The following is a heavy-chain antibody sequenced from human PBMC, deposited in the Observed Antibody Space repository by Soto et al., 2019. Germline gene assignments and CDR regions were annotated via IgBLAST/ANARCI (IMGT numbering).Heavy chain of an antibody. Sequence: SETLSLTCAVYGGSFSGYYWSWIRQPPGKGLEWIGEINHSGSTNYNPSLKSRVTISVGTSKNQFSLKLSSVTAADTAVYYCARENYVLRYFDWLFTNWFDPWGQGTLVTVSS. CDR1: GGSFSGYY. CDR2: INHSGST. J-gene: IGHJ5*02. CDR3: ARENYVLRYFDWLFTNWFDP. D-gene: IGHD3-9*01. V-gene: IGHV4-34*01.